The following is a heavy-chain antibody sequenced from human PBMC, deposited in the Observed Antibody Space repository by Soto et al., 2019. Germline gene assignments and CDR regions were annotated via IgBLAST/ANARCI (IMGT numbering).Heavy chain of an antibody. CDR3: AKIGGTTRGPWFDP. CDR1: GDSIISGDYY. Sequence: SETLSLTCTVSGDSIISGDYYWSWIRQTPGKGLEWIGYIYYSGDTNYNPSLKSRVIISVDTSKNQFFLDLSSVTAVDTAVYYCAKIGGTTRGPWFDPWGRGTLVTVSS. CDR2: IYYSGDT. D-gene: IGHD1-7*01. V-gene: IGHV4-30-4*01. J-gene: IGHJ5*02.